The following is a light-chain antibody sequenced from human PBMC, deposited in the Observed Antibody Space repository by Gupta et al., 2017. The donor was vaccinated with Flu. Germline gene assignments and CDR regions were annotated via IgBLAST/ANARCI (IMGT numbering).Light chain of an antibody. CDR2: DVS. CDR3: SSDTSSSTVV. V-gene: IGLV2-14*01. CDR1: SSDVGGYND. J-gene: IGLJ2*01. Sequence: HSALPQPTPLSGSPGHSSPISCTATSSDVGGYNDVYWYHQHPAKAPKLMIYDVSNRPSGVSNRFSGSKAGNTASLTISGRQAEDDADYYCSSDTSSSTVVFGGGTKLTVL.